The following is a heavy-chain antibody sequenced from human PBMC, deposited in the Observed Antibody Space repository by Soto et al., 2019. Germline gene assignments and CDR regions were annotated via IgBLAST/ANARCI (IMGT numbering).Heavy chain of an antibody. CDR2: ISAYNGNT. CDR3: ARDGYCSSISCYGRKNNWFDP. D-gene: IGHD2-2*03. J-gene: IGHJ5*02. CDR1: GYTFTSYG. V-gene: IGHV1-18*01. Sequence: ASVKVSCKASGYTFTSYGISWVRQAPGQGLEWMGWISAYNGNTNYAQKLQGRVTMTTDTSTSTAYMELRSLRSDDTAVYYCARDGYCSSISCYGRKNNWFDPWGQGTLVTVSS.